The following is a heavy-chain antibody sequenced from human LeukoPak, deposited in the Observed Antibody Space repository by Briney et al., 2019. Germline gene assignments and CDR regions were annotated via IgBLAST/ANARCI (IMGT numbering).Heavy chain of an antibody. J-gene: IGHJ4*02. D-gene: IGHD4-17*01. CDR1: GGTFISYA. V-gene: IGHV1-69*13. CDR3: ARGEDYGVFFDY. Sequence: ASVKVSCKASGGTFISYAISWVRQAPGQGLEWMGGIIPIFGTANYAQKFQGRVTITADESTSTAYMELSSLRSEDTAVYYCARGEDYGVFFDYWGQGTLVTVSS. CDR2: IIPIFGTA.